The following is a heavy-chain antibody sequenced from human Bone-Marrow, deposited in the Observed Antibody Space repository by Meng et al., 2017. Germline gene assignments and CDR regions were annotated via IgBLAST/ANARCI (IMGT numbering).Heavy chain of an antibody. D-gene: IGHD5-18*01. V-gene: IGHV4-34*01. CDR3: ARGSWLQLWLQDY. J-gene: IGHJ4*02. Sequence: QAQLQQWGAGLLKPSETLSLTCAVSGGSFSGYYWSWIRQPPGKGLEWIGEINHSGSTNYNPSLKSRVTISVDTSKNQFSLKLSSVTAADTAVYYCARGSWLQLWLQDYWGQGTLVTVSS. CDR1: GGSFSGYY. CDR2: INHSGST.